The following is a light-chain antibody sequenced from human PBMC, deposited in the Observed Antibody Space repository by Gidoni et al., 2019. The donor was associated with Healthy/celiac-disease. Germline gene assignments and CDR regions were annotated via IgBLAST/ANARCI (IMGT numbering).Light chain of an antibody. J-gene: IGLJ2*01. Sequence: QSVLTQPPSVSGAPGQRVTTSCTGSSSNIGAGYDVHWYQQLPGTAPKLLIYGNINRPSGVPDRFSGSKSGTSASLAITGLQAEDEADYYCQSYDSSLSGYVVFGGGTKLTVL. V-gene: IGLV1-40*01. CDR1: SSNIGAGYD. CDR3: QSYDSSLSGYVV. CDR2: GNI.